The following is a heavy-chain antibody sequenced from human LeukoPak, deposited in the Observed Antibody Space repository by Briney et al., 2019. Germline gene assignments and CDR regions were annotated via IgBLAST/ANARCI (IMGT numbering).Heavy chain of an antibody. CDR1: GYTFTSYG. CDR2: IIPIFGTT. V-gene: IGHV1-69*13. D-gene: IGHD2-21*01. CDR3: ARAGTFRGGDCYRLDY. J-gene: IGHJ4*02. Sequence: SVKVSCKASGYTFTSYGISWVRQAPGQGLEWVGGIIPIFGTTNYAQKFQGRVTITADESTRTAYMELSSLKSEDTAVYYCARAGTFRGGDCYRLDYWGQGTLVTVSS.